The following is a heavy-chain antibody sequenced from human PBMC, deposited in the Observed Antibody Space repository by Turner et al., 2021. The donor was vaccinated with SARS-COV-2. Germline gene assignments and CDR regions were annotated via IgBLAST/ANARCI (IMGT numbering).Heavy chain of an antibody. CDR1: GLTFSSSD. J-gene: IGHJ6*02. Sequence: HVQLVESWGGVVPPGRSLILSCSASGLTFSSSDMHWVRQAPGKGLEWVAVISYDGSNKYYAESVKGRFTISRDNSKNTLYRQMNSLRAEDTAVYYCARDGGSFWGDLAWGGYYYYAMDVWGQGTTVTVSS. CDR2: ISYDGSNK. CDR3: ARDGGSFWGDLAWGGYYYYAMDV. D-gene: IGHD3-3*01. V-gene: IGHV3-30*04.